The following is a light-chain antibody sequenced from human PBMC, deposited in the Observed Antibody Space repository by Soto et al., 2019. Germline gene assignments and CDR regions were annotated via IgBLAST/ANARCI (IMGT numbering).Light chain of an antibody. Sequence: DIQMTQSPSTLSGSVGDRVTITCRASQTISSWLAWYQQKPVKAPKLLIYKASTLKSGVPSRFSGSGSGTEFTLTISSLQPNDFAPYYCQHYNSYSEAFRQGPKVDLK. CDR1: QTISSW. CDR3: QHYNSYSEA. CDR2: KAS. V-gene: IGKV1-5*03. J-gene: IGKJ1*01.